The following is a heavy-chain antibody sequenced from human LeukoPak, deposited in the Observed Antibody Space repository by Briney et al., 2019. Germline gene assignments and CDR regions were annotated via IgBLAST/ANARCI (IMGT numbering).Heavy chain of an antibody. CDR1: GDSVSSNDAA. D-gene: IGHD3/OR15-3a*01. CDR2: TYYRSKWSS. CDR3: AYWTQR. J-gene: IGHJ4*02. V-gene: IGHV6-1*01. Sequence: SQTLSLTCAISGDSVSSNDAAWYWLRQSLSRGLEWLGRTYYRSKWSSDYAVSVKSRIAINSDTSRNQISLQLNSVTPEDTAVYYCAYWTQRWGPGILVTVSS.